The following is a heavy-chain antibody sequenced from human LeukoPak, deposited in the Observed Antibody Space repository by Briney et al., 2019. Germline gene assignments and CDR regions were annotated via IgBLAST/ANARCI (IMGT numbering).Heavy chain of an antibody. CDR3: AKDRRIQLWSSAFDY. CDR2: ISDSGSTA. D-gene: IGHD5-18*01. J-gene: IGHJ4*02. V-gene: IGHV3-23*01. CDR1: GFSFSNYA. Sequence: GGSLRLSCGASGFSFSNYAMTWVCQAPGKGLEWVSGISDSGSTAFYADSVKGRFTISRDNSKNTLYLQMNSLRAEDTVVYYCAKDRRIQLWSSAFDYWGQGTLVTVSS.